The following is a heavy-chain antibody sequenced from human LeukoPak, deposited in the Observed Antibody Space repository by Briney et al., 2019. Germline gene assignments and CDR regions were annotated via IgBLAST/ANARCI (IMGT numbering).Heavy chain of an antibody. J-gene: IGHJ4*02. CDR3: AKLSGTYYYDSSGYYDLDY. CDR2: IRFDGTNK. CDR1: GFTCTDYG. D-gene: IGHD3-22*01. Sequence: PGESLRLSCAASGFTCTDYGMHWVRQAPGKGLEWVAFIRFDGTNKYYADSVKGRFTISRDNSKNTLDLQMNSLKAEDTAVYYCAKLSGTYYYDSSGYYDLDYWGQGTLVTVSS. V-gene: IGHV3-30*02.